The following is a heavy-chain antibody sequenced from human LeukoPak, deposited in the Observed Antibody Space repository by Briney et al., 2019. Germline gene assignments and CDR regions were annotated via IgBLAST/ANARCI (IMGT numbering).Heavy chain of an antibody. CDR2: VDPEDGET. D-gene: IGHD5-24*01. V-gene: IGHV1-69-2*01. J-gene: IGHJ4*02. CDR3: ATWTVEMATTTVDY. CDR1: GYTFTSYG. Sequence: ASVKVSCKGSGYTFTSYGISWVRQAPGQGGEGMGLVDPEDGETIYAENFQGRVTITADTSTDTAYMELSSLRSEDTAVYYCATWTVEMATTTVDYWGQGTLVTVSS.